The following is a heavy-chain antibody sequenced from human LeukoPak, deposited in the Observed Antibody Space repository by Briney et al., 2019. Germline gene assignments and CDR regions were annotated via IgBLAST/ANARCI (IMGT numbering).Heavy chain of an antibody. CDR1: GGSVSSGSYY. Sequence: SETLSLTCTVSGGSVSSGSYYWSWIRQPPGKGLEWIGNIYYSGSAYYNPSLRSRVTLSIDMSKNQFSLRLSSVTAADTAVYYCARTGGDCSSGLCYYAMDVWGQGTTVTVS. D-gene: IGHD2-21*02. V-gene: IGHV4-61*01. J-gene: IGHJ6*02. CDR2: IYYSGSA. CDR3: ARTGGDCSSGLCYYAMDV.